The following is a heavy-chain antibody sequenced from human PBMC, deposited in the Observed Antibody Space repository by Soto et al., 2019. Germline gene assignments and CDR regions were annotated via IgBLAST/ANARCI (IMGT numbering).Heavy chain of an antibody. V-gene: IGHV1-69*13. CDR2: IIPIFGTA. CDR1: GGTFSSYA. D-gene: IGHD3-22*01. Sequence: SVKVSCKASGGTFSSYAISWVRQAPGQGLEWMGGIIPIFGTANYAQKFQGRVTITADDSTSTAYMELSSLRSEDTAVYYCARPTRYYYDSSGQSAWFDPWGQGTLVTVSS. CDR3: ARPTRYYYDSSGQSAWFDP. J-gene: IGHJ5*02.